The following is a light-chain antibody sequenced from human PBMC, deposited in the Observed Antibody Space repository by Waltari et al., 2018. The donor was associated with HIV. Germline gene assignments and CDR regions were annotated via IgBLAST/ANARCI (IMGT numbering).Light chain of an antibody. CDR2: WAS. V-gene: IGKV4-1*01. J-gene: IGKJ1*01. CDR1: KSLLYSANNKNY. Sequence: DIVITQSPDYLAVSLGERATINCKSRKSLLYSANNKNYLALSQQKPGQPPKLLIYWASTRESGVPDRFSGSGSGTDFTLTISSLQADDVAVYYCHQYFSAPWTFGQGTKVEIK. CDR3: HQYFSAPWT.